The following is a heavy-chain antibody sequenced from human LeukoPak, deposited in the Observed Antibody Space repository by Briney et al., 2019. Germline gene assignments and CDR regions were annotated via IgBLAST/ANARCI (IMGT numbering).Heavy chain of an antibody. D-gene: IGHD3-22*01. CDR1: GGSISSSSYY. V-gene: IGHV4-39*07. CDR2: IYYSGST. J-gene: IGHJ4*02. Sequence: SETLSLTCTVSGGSISSSSYYWGWIRQPPGKGLEWIGSIYYSGSTYYNPSLKSRVIISVDTSKNQFSLKLSSVTAADTAVYYCARGSEDSYYYDSSGLFDYWGQGTLVTVSS. CDR3: ARGSEDSYYYDSSGLFDY.